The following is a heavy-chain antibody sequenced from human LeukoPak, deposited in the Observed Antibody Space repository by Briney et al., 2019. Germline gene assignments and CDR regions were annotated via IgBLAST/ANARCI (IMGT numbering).Heavy chain of an antibody. J-gene: IGHJ4*02. V-gene: IGHV3-30*04. D-gene: IGHD6-19*01. Sequence: GRSLRLSCAASGFTFNHYALHWVHQAPGKGLEWVALISYDGSDKYYADSVKGRFTISRDNSKDTLYLQMNSVRTEDTAVYYCARERFSSVWTDYWGQGTLVTVSS. CDR3: ARERFSSVWTDY. CDR2: ISYDGSDK. CDR1: GFTFNHYA.